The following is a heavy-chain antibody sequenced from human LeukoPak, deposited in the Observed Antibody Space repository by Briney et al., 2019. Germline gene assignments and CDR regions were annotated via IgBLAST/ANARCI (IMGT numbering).Heavy chain of an antibody. Sequence: ETLSLTCAVYGGSFSGYYWSWIRQPPGKGLEWVSVIYSGGSTYYADSVKGRFTISRDNSKNTLYLQMNSLRAEDTAVYYCARGEGLAARLWFDPWGQGTLVTVSS. D-gene: IGHD6-6*01. J-gene: IGHJ5*02. V-gene: IGHV3-53*01. CDR2: IYSGGST. CDR1: GGSFSGYY. CDR3: ARGEGLAARLWFDP.